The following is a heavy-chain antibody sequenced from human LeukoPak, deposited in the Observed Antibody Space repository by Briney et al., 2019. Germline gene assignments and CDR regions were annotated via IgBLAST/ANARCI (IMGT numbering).Heavy chain of an antibody. V-gene: IGHV4-39*07. J-gene: IGHJ6*03. D-gene: IGHD6-6*01. Sequence: PSETLSLTCTVSGGSISSSTYYWGWIRQPPGKGLEWIGTFYYSGSTYYNPSLKSRVTISMDTSKNQFYLKLSSVTAADTAVYYCARVVRQLVPYYYYYMDVWGKGTTVTVSS. CDR3: ARVVRQLVPYYYYYMDV. CDR2: FYYSGST. CDR1: GGSISSSTYY.